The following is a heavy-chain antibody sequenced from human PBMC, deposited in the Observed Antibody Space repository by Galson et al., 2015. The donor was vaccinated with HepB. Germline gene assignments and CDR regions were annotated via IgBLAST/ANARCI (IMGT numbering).Heavy chain of an antibody. CDR1: GYTFSTYS. V-gene: IGHV1-18*01. D-gene: IGHD2-21*02. Sequence: SVKVSCKASGYTFSTYSITWVRQAPGQGLEWMGWISPYNRDTNYARKVQGRVTMTRDTSISTAYMELSRLRSDDTAVYYCARVLKTVVTAIPALGYWGQGTLVTVSS. CDR2: ISPYNRDT. J-gene: IGHJ4*02. CDR3: ARVLKTVVTAIPALGY.